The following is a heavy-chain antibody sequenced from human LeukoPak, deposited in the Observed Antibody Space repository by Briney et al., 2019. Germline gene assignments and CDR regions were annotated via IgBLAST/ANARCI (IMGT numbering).Heavy chain of an antibody. D-gene: IGHD3-22*01. CDR1: GYTFTSYY. J-gene: IGHJ5*02. V-gene: IGHV1-46*01. CDR3: ARNYDSSEPRPNWFDP. CDR2: INPSGGST. Sequence: ASVKVSCKASGYTFTSYYMHWVRQDPGQGLEWMGIINPSGGSTSYAQKFQGRVTMTRDTSTSTVYMELSSLRSEDTAVYYCARNYDSSEPRPNWFDPWGQGTLVTVSS.